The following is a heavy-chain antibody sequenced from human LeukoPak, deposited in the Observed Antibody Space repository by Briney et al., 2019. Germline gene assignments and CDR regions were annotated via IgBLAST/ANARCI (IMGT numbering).Heavy chain of an antibody. Sequence: GESLKISCKGSGYSFTSYWIGWVRQMPGKGLEWMGIIYPGDSDTRYSPSFQGQVTISADKSISTAYLQWSSLKASDTAMCYCARVTSYCGGDCYLGVAWFDPWGQGTLVTVSS. CDR3: ARVTSYCGGDCYLGVAWFDP. J-gene: IGHJ5*02. D-gene: IGHD2-21*02. V-gene: IGHV5-51*01. CDR1: GYSFTSYW. CDR2: IYPGDSDT.